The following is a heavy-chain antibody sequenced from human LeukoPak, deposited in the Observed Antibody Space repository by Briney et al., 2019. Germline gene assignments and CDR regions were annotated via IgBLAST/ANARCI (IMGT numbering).Heavy chain of an antibody. J-gene: IGHJ4*02. CDR1: GLTFSRDW. D-gene: IGHD6-13*01. CDR2: IKQDGSEK. CDR3: AREGGYSSSWTAFDS. Sequence: GGSLRLSCEASGLTFSRDWMSWVRQAPGKGLEWVANIKQDGSEKYYVDSVKGRFTIARDNAKNSLYLQMNSLRAEDTAVYYCAREGGYSSSWTAFDSRGQGTLVTVSS. V-gene: IGHV3-7*01.